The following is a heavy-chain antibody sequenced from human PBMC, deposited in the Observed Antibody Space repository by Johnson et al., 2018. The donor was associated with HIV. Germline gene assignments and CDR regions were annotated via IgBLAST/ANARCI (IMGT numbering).Heavy chain of an antibody. Sequence: QLVESGGGLVQPGRSLRLSCAASGFTFSNAWMSWVRQAPGKGLEWVSGISWNSGSIGYADSVKGRFTISRDNAKNSLYLQMNSLRAEDTALYYCARGDGGSTDAFDIWGQGTMVTVSS. CDR3: ARGDGGSTDAFDI. CDR1: GFTFSNAW. CDR2: ISWNSGSI. D-gene: IGHD1-26*01. J-gene: IGHJ3*02. V-gene: IGHV3-9*01.